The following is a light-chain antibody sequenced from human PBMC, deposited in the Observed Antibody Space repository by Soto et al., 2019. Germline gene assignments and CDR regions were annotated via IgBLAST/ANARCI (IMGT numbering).Light chain of an antibody. CDR2: GAS. V-gene: IGKV3-20*01. J-gene: IGKJ4*01. CDR3: QQYGSSPVIT. CDR1: QSVFRNY. Sequence: EIVLTQSPGTLSLSPGERATLSCRASQSVFRNYLAWYHQKPGQAPRLLIYGASTRASGIPDRFSGSGSVTDFTLTISRLEPEDFAVYYCQQYGSSPVITFGGGTKVEIK.